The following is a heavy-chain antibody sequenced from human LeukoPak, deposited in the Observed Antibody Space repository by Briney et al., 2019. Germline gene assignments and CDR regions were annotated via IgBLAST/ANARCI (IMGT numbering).Heavy chain of an antibody. CDR2: ISYDGSNK. Sequence: PGGSLRLSCAASGFTFSSYAMHWVRQAPGKGLEWVAVISYDGSNKYYADSVKGRFTISRDNSKNTLYLQMNSLRAEDTAVYYCARVQPGSSGYYGRMWAFDIWGQGTMVTVSS. CDR1: GFTFSSYA. J-gene: IGHJ3*02. D-gene: IGHD3-22*01. V-gene: IGHV3-30*04. CDR3: ARVQPGSSGYYGRMWAFDI.